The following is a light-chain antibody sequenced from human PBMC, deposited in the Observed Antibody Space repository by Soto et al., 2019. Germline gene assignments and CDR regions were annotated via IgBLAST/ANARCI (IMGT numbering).Light chain of an antibody. CDR2: ENN. CDR3: GTWDSSLSASYV. J-gene: IGLJ1*01. Sequence: QSVLTQPPSVSAAPGQKVTISCSGSSSNIGNNYVSWYQQLPGTAPKLLIYENNKRPSGIPDRFSGSKSGTSATLGITGLQTGDAADYYCGTWDSSLSASYVFGTGTKLTVL. V-gene: IGLV1-51*02. CDR1: SSNIGNNY.